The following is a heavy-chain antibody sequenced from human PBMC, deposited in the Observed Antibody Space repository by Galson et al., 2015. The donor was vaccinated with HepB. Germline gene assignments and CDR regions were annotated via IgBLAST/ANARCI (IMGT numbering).Heavy chain of an antibody. Sequence: SLRLSCAASGFTFSSYGMHWVRQAPGKGLEWVAVIWYDGSNEYYADSAKGRFTISRDNSKNTLYLQMNSLRAEDTAVYYCAREGLRGSSGSYIRPDYYYYGMDVWGQGTTVTVSS. D-gene: IGHD3-10*01. CDR1: GFTFSSYG. CDR3: AREGLRGSSGSYIRPDYYYYGMDV. CDR2: IWYDGSNE. V-gene: IGHV3-33*01. J-gene: IGHJ6*02.